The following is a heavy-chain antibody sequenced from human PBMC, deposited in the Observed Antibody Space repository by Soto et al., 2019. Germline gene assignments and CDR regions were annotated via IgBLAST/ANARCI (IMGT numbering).Heavy chain of an antibody. D-gene: IGHD3-10*01. V-gene: IGHV3-23*01. CDR2: ISGSGGTT. Sequence: PGGSLRLSCVASGFTFSSYAMNWVRQAPGKGPEWVSDISGSGGTTYYADSVKGRFTISRDNSKNTLYLQMNSLRAEDTAVYYCAKDWFSGSGSPPDHWGQGTLVTVSS. CDR3: AKDWFSGSGSPPDH. CDR1: GFTFSSYA. J-gene: IGHJ4*02.